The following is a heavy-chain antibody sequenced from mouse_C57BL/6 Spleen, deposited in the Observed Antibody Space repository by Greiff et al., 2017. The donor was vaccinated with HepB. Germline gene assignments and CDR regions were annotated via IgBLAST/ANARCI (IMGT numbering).Heavy chain of an antibody. Sequence: EVQLVESGGGLVKPGGSLKLSCAASGFTFSSYAMSWVRQTPEKRLEWVATISDGGSYTYYPDNVKGRFTISRDNAKNNLYLQKSHLKSEDTAMYYRARGGGYNGYHYDDVDYWGQGTSVTVSS. CDR1: GFTFSSYA. J-gene: IGHJ4*01. CDR3: ARGGGYNGYHYDDVDY. V-gene: IGHV5-4*01. CDR2: ISDGGSYT. D-gene: IGHD2-3*01.